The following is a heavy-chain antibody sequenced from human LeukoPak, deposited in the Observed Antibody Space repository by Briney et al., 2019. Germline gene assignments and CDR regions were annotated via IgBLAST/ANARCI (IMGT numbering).Heavy chain of an antibody. CDR1: GGSISSGAYS. CDR2: IYHSGST. D-gene: IGHD3-16*02. CDR3: ARVPSTSSFGGVIVYYFDY. V-gene: IGHV4-30-2*01. Sequence: PSETLSLTCAVSGGSISSGAYSWSWIRQPPWKGLEWIGYIYHSGSTYYNPSLKSRVTISVDTSKNQFSLKLSSVTAADTAVYYCARVPSTSSFGGVIVYYFDYWGQGTLATVSS. J-gene: IGHJ4*02.